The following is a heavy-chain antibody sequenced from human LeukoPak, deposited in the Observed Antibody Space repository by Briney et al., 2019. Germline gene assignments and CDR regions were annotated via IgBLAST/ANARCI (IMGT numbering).Heavy chain of an antibody. V-gene: IGHV3-74*01. D-gene: IGHD1-26*01. Sequence: PGGSLRLSCAASGFTFTNAWMSWVRQSPGKGLVWVSRINTDGSTTTYADTVKGRFTISRDNAKNTLYLQMDSLRVDDTAVYYCARVGVGATFDYWGQGILVTVSS. CDR3: ARVGVGATFDY. CDR2: INTDGSTT. J-gene: IGHJ4*02. CDR1: GFTFTNAW.